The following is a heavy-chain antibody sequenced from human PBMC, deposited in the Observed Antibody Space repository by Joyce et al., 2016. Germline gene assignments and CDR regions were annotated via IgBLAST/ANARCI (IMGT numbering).Heavy chain of an antibody. V-gene: IGHV3-7*01. CDR2: INQDGSEK. CDR1: GFNFGIYW. D-gene: IGHD4-17*01. CDR3: ARAVTKGTVDY. J-gene: IGHJ4*02. Sequence: EVQLVESGGGLVQPGGSLRLSCAASGFNFGIYWMSWVRHVPGKGLEWVANINQDGSEKYYVDSMEGRCTISRDNAKNSLYLQMNSLRVEDTAVYYCARAVTKGTVDYWGQGTLVTVSS.